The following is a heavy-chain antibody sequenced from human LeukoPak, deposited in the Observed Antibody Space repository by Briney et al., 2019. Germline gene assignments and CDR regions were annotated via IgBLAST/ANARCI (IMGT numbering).Heavy chain of an antibody. D-gene: IGHD1-1*01. CDR3: ARGPRGGNWNEALDY. Sequence: KPGESLKISCQGFGYSFTSYWIGWVRQMPGKGMEWMGVIYPGDSRIRYNPSFQGQVTTSVDKSISTAYLQWVSLRASDSAMYYCARGPRGGNWNEALDYWGQGTLVTVSS. V-gene: IGHV5-51*03. CDR2: IYPGDSRI. CDR1: GYSFTSYW. J-gene: IGHJ4*02.